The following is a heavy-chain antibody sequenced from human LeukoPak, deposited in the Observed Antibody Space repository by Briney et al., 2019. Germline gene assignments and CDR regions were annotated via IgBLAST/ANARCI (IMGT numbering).Heavy chain of an antibody. Sequence: PSETLSLTCTVSGGSISSSSYYWGWIRQPPGKGLEWIGSIYYSGSTYYNPSLKSRVTISVDTSKNQFSLKLSSVTAADTAVYYCARDGAIVGAKIYAFDIWGQRTMVTVSS. J-gene: IGHJ3*02. CDR2: IYYSGST. D-gene: IGHD1-26*01. CDR3: ARDGAIVGAKIYAFDI. V-gene: IGHV4-39*07. CDR1: GGSISSSSYY.